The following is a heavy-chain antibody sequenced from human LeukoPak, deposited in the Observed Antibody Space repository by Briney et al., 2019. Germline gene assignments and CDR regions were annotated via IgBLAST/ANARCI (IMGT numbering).Heavy chain of an antibody. J-gene: IGHJ3*02. CDR2: IYYSGST. D-gene: IGHD3-22*01. CDR1: GGSISSSSYY. Sequence: SETLSLTCTVSGGSISSSSYYWGWIRQPPGKGLEWIGSIYYSGSTYYNPSLKSRVTISVDTSKNQFSLKLSSVTAADTAVYYCARGYYEKIKQAFDIWGQGTMVTVSS. V-gene: IGHV4-39*01. CDR3: ARGYYEKIKQAFDI.